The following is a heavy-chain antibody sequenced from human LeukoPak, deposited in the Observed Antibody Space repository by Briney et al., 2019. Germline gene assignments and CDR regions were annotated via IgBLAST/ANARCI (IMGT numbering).Heavy chain of an antibody. J-gene: IGHJ4*02. CDR1: GFTFSSYS. CDR2: ISSSSSYI. Sequence: GGSLRLSCAASGFTFSSYSMNWVREAPGKGLEWVSSISSSSSYIYYADSVKGRFTISRDNAKNSLYLQMNSLKASDTAMYYCARHGNGGYDYRGLYWGQGTPVTVSS. D-gene: IGHD5-12*01. CDR3: ARHGNGGYDYRGLY. V-gene: IGHV3-21*04.